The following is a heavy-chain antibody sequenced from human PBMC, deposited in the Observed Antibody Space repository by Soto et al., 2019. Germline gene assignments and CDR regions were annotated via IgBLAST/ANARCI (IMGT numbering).Heavy chain of an antibody. D-gene: IGHD5-12*01. CDR2: IYYSGST. J-gene: IGHJ4*02. Sequence: SETLSLTCTVSGGSISSGDYYWSWIRQPPGKGLEWIGYIYYSGSTYYNPSLKSRVTISVDTSKNQFSLKLSSVTAADTAVYYCARDENRRGMATIDYWGQGTLVTVSS. V-gene: IGHV4-30-4*01. CDR3: ARDENRRGMATIDY. CDR1: GGSISSGDYY.